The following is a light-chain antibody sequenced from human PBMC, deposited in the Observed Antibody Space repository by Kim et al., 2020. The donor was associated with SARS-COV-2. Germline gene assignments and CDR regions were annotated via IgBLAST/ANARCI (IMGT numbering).Light chain of an antibody. V-gene: IGKV3-20*01. Sequence: EIVLTQSPGTLSLSPGERATLSCRASQSVSSIYLAWYQQKPGQPPRLLIYGASSRATGIPDRFSGSGSGTDFTLTISRLEPEDFAVYYCQQYGSSPPYTFGQGTKLEI. CDR2: GAS. CDR3: QQYGSSPPYT. J-gene: IGKJ2*01. CDR1: QSVSSIY.